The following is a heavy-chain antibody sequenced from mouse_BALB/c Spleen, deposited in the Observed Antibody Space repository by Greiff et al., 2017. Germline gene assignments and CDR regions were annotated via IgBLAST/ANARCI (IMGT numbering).Heavy chain of an antibody. CDR1: GFTFSSFG. D-gene: IGHD2-10*02. Sequence: ESGGGLVQPGGSRKLSCAASGFTFSSFGMHWVRQAPEKGLEWVAYISSGSSTIYYADTVKGRFTISRDNPKNTLFLQMTSLRSEDTAMYYCARSRYGNEGAWFAYWGQGTLVTVSA. J-gene: IGHJ3*01. V-gene: IGHV5-17*02. CDR3: ARSRYGNEGAWFAY. CDR2: ISSGSSTI.